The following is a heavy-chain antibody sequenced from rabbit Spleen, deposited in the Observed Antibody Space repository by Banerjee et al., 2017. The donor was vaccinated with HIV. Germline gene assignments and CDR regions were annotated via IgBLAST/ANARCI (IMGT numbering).Heavy chain of an antibody. CDR1: GFSFSSSYY. J-gene: IGHJ4*01. V-gene: IGHV1S45*01. CDR3: ARDPAGREDFNL. CDR2: IKIADGRT. D-gene: IGHD4-2*01. Sequence: QEQLEESGGDLVKPEGSLTLTCTASGFSFSSSYYMCWVRQAPGKGLEWIACIKIADGRTWYASWVNGRFTISKTSSTTVTLQATGLTVADTATYFCARDPAGREDFNLWGPGPWSPS.